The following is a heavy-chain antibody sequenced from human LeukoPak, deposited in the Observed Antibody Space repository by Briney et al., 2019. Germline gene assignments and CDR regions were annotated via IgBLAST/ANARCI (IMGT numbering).Heavy chain of an antibody. CDR2: IKQDGGDK. Sequence: GGSLRLSCAGSGFTFSSYWMTWVRQAPGKGLEWVANIKQDGGDKYYVDSVKGRFTISGDNAKNSLFLQMNSLRVEDTAVYYCAREGRNYYGSGSHSSMDVWGKGTTVTVSS. J-gene: IGHJ6*03. D-gene: IGHD3-10*01. CDR1: GFTFSSYW. CDR3: AREGRNYYGSGSHSSMDV. V-gene: IGHV3-7*01.